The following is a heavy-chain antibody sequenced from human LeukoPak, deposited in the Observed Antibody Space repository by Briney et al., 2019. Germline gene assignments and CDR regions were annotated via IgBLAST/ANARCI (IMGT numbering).Heavy chain of an antibody. CDR3: ARVRQQLRADWFDP. Sequence: ASVKVSCKASGYTFTGYYMHWVRQAPGQGLEWMGWINPNSGGTNYAQKFQGWVTMTRDTSISTAYMELRSLRSDDTAVYYCARVRQQLRADWFDPWGQGTLVTVSS. J-gene: IGHJ5*02. D-gene: IGHD6-13*01. CDR2: INPNSGGT. V-gene: IGHV1-2*04. CDR1: GYTFTGYY.